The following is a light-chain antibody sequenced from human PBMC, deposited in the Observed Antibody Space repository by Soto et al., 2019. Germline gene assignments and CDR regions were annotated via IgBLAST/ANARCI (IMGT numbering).Light chain of an antibody. J-gene: IGKJ1*01. CDR3: QQYYSYPWT. Sequence: MRQSPATLSASVGDRVTITCRASQGIRNDLGWYQQKPGKAPKLLIYAASTLQSGVPSRFSGSGSGTDFTLTISCLQSEDFATYYCQQYYSYPWTFGQGTKVDIK. V-gene: IGKV1-17*01. CDR1: QGIRND. CDR2: AAS.